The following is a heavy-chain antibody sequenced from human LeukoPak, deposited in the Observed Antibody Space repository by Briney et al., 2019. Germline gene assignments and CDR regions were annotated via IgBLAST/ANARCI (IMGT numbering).Heavy chain of an antibody. D-gene: IGHD5-12*01. V-gene: IGHV3-15*01. J-gene: IGHJ6*04. Sequence: GGSLRLSCAASGFTFSNAWMSWVRQAPGKGLEWVGRIKSKTDGGTTDYAAPVKGRFTISRDDSKNTLYLQMNSLKAEDTAVYYCTTARLYYYYGMDVWGKGTTVTVSS. CDR2: IKSKTDGGTT. CDR3: TTARLYYYYGMDV. CDR1: GFTFSNAW.